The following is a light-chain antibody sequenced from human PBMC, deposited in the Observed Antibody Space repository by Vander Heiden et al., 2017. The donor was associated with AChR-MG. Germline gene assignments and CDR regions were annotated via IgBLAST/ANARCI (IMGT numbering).Light chain of an antibody. Sequence: DLLLHSSPTFLSASVGDRVTITCQASQDIRSYLTWYQQKPGKAPKLLIYAASNLERGDASRFSGGGFGTEFTLTISSLQPEDVATYYCQQHNCHPPTFGQGTKLEIK. V-gene: IGKV1-9*01. CDR1: QDIRSY. J-gene: IGKJ1*01. CDR2: AAS. CDR3: QQHNCHPPT.